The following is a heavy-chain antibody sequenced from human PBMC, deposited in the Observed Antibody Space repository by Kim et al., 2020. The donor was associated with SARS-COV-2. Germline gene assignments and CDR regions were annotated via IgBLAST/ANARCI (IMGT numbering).Heavy chain of an antibody. V-gene: IGHV3-23*01. D-gene: IGHD3-10*01. Sequence: GGSLRLSCAASGFTVNTYAMSWVRQAPGKGLEWVSDIRRSDGGTFYADSVKGRFTISRDNSKNTLYLQMSSLRAEETALYYCARERGGVTNAFDIWGQGTMVTVSS. CDR1: GFTVNTYA. CDR3: ARERGGVTNAFDI. CDR2: IRRSDGGT. J-gene: IGHJ3*02.